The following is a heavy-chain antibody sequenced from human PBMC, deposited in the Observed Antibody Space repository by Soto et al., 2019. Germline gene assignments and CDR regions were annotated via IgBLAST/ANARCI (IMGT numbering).Heavy chain of an antibody. J-gene: IGHJ3*02. CDR2: IWYDGSNK. CDR1: GFTFSSYC. V-gene: IGHV3-33*01. CDR3: ATDLSGDYGALDT. D-gene: IGHD4-17*01. Sequence: QVQLVESGGGVVQPGRSLRLSCAPSGFTFSSYCMHWARQAPGKGLEWVAVIWYDGSNKVYADSVKGRFTISRDNSKNTLYLQMNILRAEDTAVYYSATDLSGDYGALDTWGKGTMVTVSS.